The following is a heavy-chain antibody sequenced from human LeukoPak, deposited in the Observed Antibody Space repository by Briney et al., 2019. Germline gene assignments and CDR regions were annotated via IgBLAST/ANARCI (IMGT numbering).Heavy chain of an antibody. Sequence: SETLSLTRTVSGGSISSYYWSWIRQPPGKGLEWIGYIYYSGSTNYNPSLKSRVTISVDTSKNQFSLKLSSVTAADTAVYYCARVRPGRITMRNWFDPWGQGTLVTVSS. CDR2: IYYSGST. CDR1: GGSISSYY. V-gene: IGHV4-59*01. D-gene: IGHD3-22*01. CDR3: ARVRPGRITMRNWFDP. J-gene: IGHJ5*02.